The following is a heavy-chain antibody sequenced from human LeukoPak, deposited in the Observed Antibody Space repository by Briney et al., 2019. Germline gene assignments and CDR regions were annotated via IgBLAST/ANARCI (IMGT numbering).Heavy chain of an antibody. Sequence: SETLSLTCTVSGGSISSGDYYWSWIRQPPGTGLEWIGYIYYSGSTYYNPSLKSRVTISVDTSKNQFSLKLSSVTAADTAVYYCARGRYCSGGSCYSKVDYFDYWGQGTLVTVSS. CDR3: ARGRYCSGGSCYSKVDYFDY. CDR1: GGSISSGDYY. D-gene: IGHD2-15*01. CDR2: IYYSGST. V-gene: IGHV4-30-4*01. J-gene: IGHJ4*02.